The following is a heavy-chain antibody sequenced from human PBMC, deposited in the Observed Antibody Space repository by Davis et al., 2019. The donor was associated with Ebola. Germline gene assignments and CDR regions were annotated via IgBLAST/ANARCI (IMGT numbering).Heavy chain of an antibody. J-gene: IGHJ6*02. CDR2: IWYDGSNK. V-gene: IGHV3-33*01. CDR3: ARDRLEMATIIFYYYYGMDV. Sequence: GGSLRLSCAASGFTFSSYGMHWVRQAPGKGLEWVAVIWYDGSNKYYADSVKGRFTISRDNSKNTLYLQMNSLRAEDTAVYYCARDRLEMATIIFYYYYGMDVWGQGTTVTVSS. CDR1: GFTFSSYG. D-gene: IGHD5-24*01.